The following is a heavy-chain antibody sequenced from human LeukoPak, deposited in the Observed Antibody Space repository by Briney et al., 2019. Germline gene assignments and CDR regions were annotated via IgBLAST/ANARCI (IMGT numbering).Heavy chain of an antibody. V-gene: IGHV1-2*02. J-gene: IGHJ4*02. CDR3: VRDPVSSSGWWEFDY. CDR1: GYTLTGYY. Sequence: ASVKVSCTASGYTLTGYYMHWVRQAPGQGLEWMGWINPNSGGTNYAQKFQGRVTMTRDTSISTAYMELSRLRFDDTAVYYCVRDPVSSSGWWEFDYWGQGTLVTVSS. CDR2: INPNSGGT. D-gene: IGHD6-19*01.